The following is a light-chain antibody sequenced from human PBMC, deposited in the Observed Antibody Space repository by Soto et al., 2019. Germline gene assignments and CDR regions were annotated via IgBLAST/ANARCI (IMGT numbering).Light chain of an antibody. CDR3: QQRSNWPLT. CDR1: QSVTRY. V-gene: IGKV3-11*01. CDR2: DAS. Sequence: EIVLTQSPATLSVSPGERATLSCRASQSVTRYVAWYQHKPGQAPRLLVYDASARAAGVPARFSGRGSGTDFTLTISSLEPEDFAIYYCQQRSNWPLTFGGGTKVDIK. J-gene: IGKJ4*01.